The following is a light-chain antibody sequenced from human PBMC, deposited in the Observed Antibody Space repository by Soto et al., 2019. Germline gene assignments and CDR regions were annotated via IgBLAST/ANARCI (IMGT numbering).Light chain of an antibody. CDR2: EVS. CDR3: CSYAGSSTLI. Sequence: QSALTQPASVSGSPGQSITISCTGTSSDVGSYNLVSWYQQHPGKAPKLMIYEVSKRPSGVSNRFSGSKSGNTASLTISGPQAEDEADYYCCSYAGSSTLIFGTGTKVTVL. CDR1: SSDVGSYNL. V-gene: IGLV2-23*02. J-gene: IGLJ1*01.